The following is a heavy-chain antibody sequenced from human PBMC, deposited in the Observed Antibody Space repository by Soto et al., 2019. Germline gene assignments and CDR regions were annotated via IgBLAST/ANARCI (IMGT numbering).Heavy chain of an antibody. J-gene: IGHJ5*02. CDR2: ISSSSSYI. Sequence: QAPAWGLEWVSSISSSSSYIYYADSVKGRFTISRDNAKNSLYLQMNSLRAEDTAVYYCARDQTFPWFDPWGQGTLVTVSS. CDR3: ARDQTFPWFDP. V-gene: IGHV3-21*01.